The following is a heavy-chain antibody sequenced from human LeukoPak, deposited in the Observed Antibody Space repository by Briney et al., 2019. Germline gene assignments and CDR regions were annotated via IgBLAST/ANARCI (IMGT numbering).Heavy chain of an antibody. J-gene: IGHJ6*02. CDR3: ARDRIGTTAYYYGMDV. CDR1: GGSISSSSYY. Sequence: PPETLSLTCTVSGGSISSSSYYWSWIRQPPGKGLEWLGYIYYSGSTYYNPSLKSRVTISVDTSKNQFSLKLSSVTAADTAVYYCARDRIGTTAYYYGMDVWGQGTTITVSS. D-gene: IGHD1-1*01. CDR2: IYYSGST. V-gene: IGHV4-30-4*01.